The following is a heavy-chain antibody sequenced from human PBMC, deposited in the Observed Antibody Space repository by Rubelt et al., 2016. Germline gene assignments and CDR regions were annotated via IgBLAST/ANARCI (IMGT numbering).Heavy chain of an antibody. CDR3: VKDKGDGYTYDY. D-gene: IGHD5-24*01. V-gene: IGHV3-23*01. CDR2: ISGSGGST. J-gene: IGHJ4*02. CDR1: GFTFSSYA. Sequence: LVQPGGSLRLSCAASGFTFSSYAMSWVRQAPGKGLEWVSAISGSGGSTYYADSVKGRFTISRDNSKNTLYLQMSSLRAEDTAVYYCVKDKGDGYTYDYWGQGTLVTVSS.